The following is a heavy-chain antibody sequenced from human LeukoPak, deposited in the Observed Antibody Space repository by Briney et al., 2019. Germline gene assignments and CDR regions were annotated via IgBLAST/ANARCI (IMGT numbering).Heavy chain of an antibody. CDR1: GFTFSSYA. V-gene: IGHV3-23*01. CDR3: AKDPGGSCCGNNWFDP. D-gene: IGHD2-15*01. CDR2: ISGSGGST. Sequence: GSLRLSCAASGFTFSSYAMSWVRQSPGKGLEWVSAISGSGGSTYYADSVKGRFTISRDNSKNTLYLQMNSLRAEDTAVYYCAKDPGGSCCGNNWFDPWGQGTLVTVSS. J-gene: IGHJ5*02.